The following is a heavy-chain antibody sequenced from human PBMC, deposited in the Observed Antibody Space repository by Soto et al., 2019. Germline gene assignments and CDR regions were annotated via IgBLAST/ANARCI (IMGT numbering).Heavy chain of an antibody. V-gene: IGHV3-23*01. Sequence: EVQLLESGGGLVQPGGSLRLSCAASGFTFSSYAMSWVRQAPGKGLEWVSAISGSGGSTYYADSVKGRFTISRDNSNNPLYRKMKSLRDEDTAVYYCAKEIGGQGTLSTMSGSGDRLAHPAGRRSRAFDIWGQGAMVTVSS. CDR3: AKEIGGQGTLSTMSGSGDRLAHPAGRRSRAFDI. CDR1: GFTFSSYA. J-gene: IGHJ3*02. D-gene: IGHD1-26*01. CDR2: ISGSGGST.